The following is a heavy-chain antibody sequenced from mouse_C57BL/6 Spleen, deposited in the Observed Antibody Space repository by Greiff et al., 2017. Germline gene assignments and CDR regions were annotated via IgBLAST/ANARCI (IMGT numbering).Heavy chain of an antibody. CDR2: INPSNGGT. CDR1: GYTFTSYW. V-gene: IGHV1-53*01. D-gene: IGHD1-1*01. CDR3: ARGYYGSSYEDY. Sequence: QVHVKQSGTELVKPGASVKLSCKASGYTFTSYWMHWVKQRPGQGLEWIGNINPSNGGTNYNEKFKSKATLTVDKSSSTAYMQLSSLTSEDSAVYYCARGYYGSSYEDYWGQGTTLTVSS. J-gene: IGHJ2*01.